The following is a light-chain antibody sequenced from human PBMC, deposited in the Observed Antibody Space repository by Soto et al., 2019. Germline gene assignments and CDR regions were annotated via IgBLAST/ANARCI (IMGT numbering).Light chain of an antibody. CDR2: GVS. Sequence: EVVLTQSPGTLALSPGERASLSCRASQRISNNFLAWYQQKPGQAPRLLIFGVSSRATGIPDRFSGSESGTDFTLTINRLEPEDFAVYYCQHYGTSLLTFGGWTRVEIK. CDR1: QRISNNF. CDR3: QHYGTSLLT. V-gene: IGKV3-20*01. J-gene: IGKJ4*01.